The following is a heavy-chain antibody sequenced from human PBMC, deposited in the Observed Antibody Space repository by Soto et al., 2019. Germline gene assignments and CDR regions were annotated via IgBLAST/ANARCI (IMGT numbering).Heavy chain of an antibody. CDR1: GGTFISYA. CDR2: IIPIVGTT. V-gene: IGHV1-69*01. J-gene: IGHJ5*02. D-gene: IGHD3-16*01. CDR3: ASPKFRFWEQLDP. Sequence: QVQLVQSGAEVKKPGSSVKVSCKASGGTFISYAISWVRQAPGQGLEWMGGIIPIVGTTNYAQKFQGGGTITADESASTGFMELRSLISDDTSVYYCASPKFRFWEQLDPWGQGTLVSVSS.